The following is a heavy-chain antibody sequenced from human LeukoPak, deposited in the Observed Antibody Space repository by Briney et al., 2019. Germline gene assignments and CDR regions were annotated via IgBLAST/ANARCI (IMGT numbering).Heavy chain of an antibody. J-gene: IGHJ5*02. Sequence: ASVKVSCKASGGTFSSYGISWVRQAPGQGLEWMGRIIPILGIANYAQKFQGRVTIIADKSTSTAYMELSSLRSEDTAVYYCARDGGPYGAHWFDPWGQGTLVTVSS. CDR2: IIPILGIA. V-gene: IGHV1-69*04. CDR3: ARDGGPYGAHWFDP. D-gene: IGHD4-17*01. CDR1: GGTFSSYG.